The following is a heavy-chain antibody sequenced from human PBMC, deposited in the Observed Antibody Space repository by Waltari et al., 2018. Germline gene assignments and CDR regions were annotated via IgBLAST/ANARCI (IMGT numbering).Heavy chain of an antibody. D-gene: IGHD6-6*01. J-gene: IGHJ4*02. CDR3: ARDAIAARGGRVY. Sequence: EVQLVESGGGLVQPGGSMRLSCAASGFPFSSYSMTWVRQAPGKGLELVSYISSSSSTIYYADSVKGRFTISRDNAKNSLYLQMNSLRAEDTAVYYCARDAIAARGGRVYWGQGTLVTVSS. CDR1: GFPFSSYS. V-gene: IGHV3-48*04. CDR2: ISSSSSTI.